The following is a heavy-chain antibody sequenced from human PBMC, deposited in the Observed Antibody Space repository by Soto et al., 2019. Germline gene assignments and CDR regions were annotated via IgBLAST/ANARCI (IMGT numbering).Heavy chain of an antibody. CDR3: AKDRGGGYSNYDIDN. CDR2: ISHDGSNR. D-gene: IGHD5-12*01. V-gene: IGHV3-30*18. Sequence: QVQLVESGGGVVQPGKSLRLSCAASRFTFSHYGMHWVRQAPGKGLEWVALISHDGSNRYYVDSVKGRFTISRDNSKNTLYLLMNSLRAEDTAVYFCAKDRGGGYSNYDIDNWGQGSLVTVSS. J-gene: IGHJ4*02. CDR1: RFTFSHYG.